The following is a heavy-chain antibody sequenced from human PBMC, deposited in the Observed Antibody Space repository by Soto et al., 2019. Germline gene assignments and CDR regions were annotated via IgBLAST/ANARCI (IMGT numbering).Heavy chain of an antibody. D-gene: IGHD3-3*01. CDR3: TTEYYDFWSGSYPEYFPH. V-gene: IGHV3-15*01. CDR2: IKSKTDGGTT. Sequence: GGSLRLSCAASGFTFSNAWMSWVRQAPGKGLEWVGRIKSKTDGGTTDYAAPVKGRFTISRDDSKNTLYLQMNSLKTEDTAVYYCTTEYYDFWSGSYPEYFPHRGQGTFVPVS. CDR1: GFTFSNAW. J-gene: IGHJ1*01.